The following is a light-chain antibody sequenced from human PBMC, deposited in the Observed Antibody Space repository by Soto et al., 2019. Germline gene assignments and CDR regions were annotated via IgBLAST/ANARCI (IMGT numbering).Light chain of an antibody. CDR1: QSISSS. CDR2: AAS. Sequence: DLQMTQSPSSLSAAVGDRVTITCRASQSISSSVSWYQQKPGKAPKLLVYAASNLQTGVPARFTGSGSGTDFTLTISSLQPEDFAMYYCHQSYSVPWTFGQGTDVEI. CDR3: HQSYSVPWT. J-gene: IGKJ1*01. V-gene: IGKV1-39*01.